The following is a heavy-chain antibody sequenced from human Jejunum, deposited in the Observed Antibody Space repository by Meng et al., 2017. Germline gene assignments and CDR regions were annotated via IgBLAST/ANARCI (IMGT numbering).Heavy chain of an antibody. Sequence: GESLKISCAASGFTFRSYTMTWVRQPPGKGLEWVSTISGLGDSTYYADSVKGRFTISRDNSKSTLYLQMNSLRADDTAVYYCANSHDTRNYVFDIWGQGTMVTVSS. CDR1: GFTFRSYT. V-gene: IGHV3-23*01. CDR2: ISGLGDST. J-gene: IGHJ3*02. D-gene: IGHD3-22*01. CDR3: ANSHDTRNYVFDI.